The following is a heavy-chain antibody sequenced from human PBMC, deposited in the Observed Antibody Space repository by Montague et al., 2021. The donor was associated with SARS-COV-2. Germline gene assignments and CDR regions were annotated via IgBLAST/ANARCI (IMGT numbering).Heavy chain of an antibody. D-gene: IGHD4-17*01. Sequence: PALVKPTQTLTLTCTFSGFSLNTSGEGVGWVRQPSGKALEWLALXYWDDDKRYSPSLKSRSTISKDTTKNEVVLTVANMDPVDTATYYCARYGDYGSWFDPWGQGTLVTVSS. CDR3: ARYGDYGSWFDP. J-gene: IGHJ5*02. CDR1: GFSLNTSGEG. CDR2: XYWDDDK. V-gene: IGHV2-5*02.